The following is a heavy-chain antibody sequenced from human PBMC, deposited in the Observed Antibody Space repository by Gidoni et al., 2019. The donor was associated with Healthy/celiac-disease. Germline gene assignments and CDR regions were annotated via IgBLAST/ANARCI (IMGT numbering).Heavy chain of an antibody. J-gene: IGHJ3*02. CDR1: GFTFSSYS. CDR3: ARDRWELLQKAFDI. D-gene: IGHD1-26*01. CDR2: ISSSISTI. V-gene: IGHV3-48*02. Sequence: EVQLVESGGGLVQPGGSLRLSCAASGFTFSSYSMNWVRQAPGKGLEWVSYISSSISTIYYADSVKGLFTISRDNAKNSLYLQMNSLRDEDTAVYYCARDRWELLQKAFDIWGQGTMVTVSS.